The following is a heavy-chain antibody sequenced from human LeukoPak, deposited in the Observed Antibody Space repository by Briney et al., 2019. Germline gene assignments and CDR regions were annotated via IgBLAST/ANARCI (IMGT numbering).Heavy chain of an antibody. CDR1: GFTFSVFW. CDR3: ARYHGGYFAY. D-gene: IGHD2-15*01. J-gene: IGHJ4*02. CDR2: IKQDGSEK. Sequence: GGSLRLSCAASGFTFSVFWMSWVRQAPGKGLEWVGNIKQDGSEKYYVDSVKGRFTISRDNDNNSMYLQINSLRAEDTAVYYCARYHGGYFAYWGQGTLVTVSS. V-gene: IGHV3-7*01.